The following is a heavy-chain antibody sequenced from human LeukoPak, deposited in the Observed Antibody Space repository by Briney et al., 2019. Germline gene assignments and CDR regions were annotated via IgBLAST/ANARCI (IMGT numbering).Heavy chain of an antibody. J-gene: IGHJ3*02. D-gene: IGHD3-22*01. CDR3: ARDSNPHGSGYYFDAFDM. V-gene: IGHV3-7*01. CDR1: GFSFSSYW. CDR2: IKRDGSVE. Sequence: GGSLRLSCAASGFSFSSYWMTWVRQTPGKGLEWVANIKRDGSVEYYVDSVKGRFTISRANTKNSLHLQMNSLRAEDTAVYYCARDSNPHGSGYYFDAFDMWGQGTMVTVSS.